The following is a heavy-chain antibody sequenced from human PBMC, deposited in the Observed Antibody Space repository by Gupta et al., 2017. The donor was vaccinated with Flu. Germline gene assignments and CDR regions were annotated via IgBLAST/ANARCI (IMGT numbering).Heavy chain of an antibody. CDR3: ARGPLVGGMDV. Sequence: PGKGLEWMGIIYPGDSDTRYSPSFQGQVTISADKSISTAYLQWSSLKASDTAMYYCARGPLVGGMDVWGQGTTVTVSS. J-gene: IGHJ6*02. CDR2: IYPGDSDT. D-gene: IGHD2-8*02. V-gene: IGHV5-51*01.